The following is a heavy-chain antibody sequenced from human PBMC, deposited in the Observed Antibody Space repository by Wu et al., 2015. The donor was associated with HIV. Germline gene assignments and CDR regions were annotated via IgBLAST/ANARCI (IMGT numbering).Heavy chain of an antibody. Sequence: QVQLVQSGAEVKKPGSSVKVSCKASGGTFSSYAISWVRQAPGQGLEWMGRIIPIFGTANYAQKFQGRVTITADESTSTAYMELSSLRSEDTAVYYCAEGGSPYYYDFSGLVYWGQGTLVTVSS. CDR2: IIPIFGTA. CDR3: AEGGSPYYYDFSGLVY. V-gene: IGHV1-69*13. D-gene: IGHD3-22*01. CDR1: GGTFSSYA. J-gene: IGHJ4*02.